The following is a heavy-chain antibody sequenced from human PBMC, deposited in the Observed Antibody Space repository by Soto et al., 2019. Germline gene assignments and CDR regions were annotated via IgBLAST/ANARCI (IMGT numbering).Heavy chain of an antibody. CDR3: ARVGLEIAAREDYYGMDV. V-gene: IGHV1-69*06. D-gene: IGHD6-6*01. CDR2: IIPIFGTA. Sequence: GASVKVSCKASGGTFSSYAISWVRQAPGQGLEWMGGIIPIFGTANYAQKFQGRVTITADKSTSTAYMELSSLRSEDTAVYYCARVGLEIAAREDYYGMDVWGQGTTVTVSS. CDR1: GGTFSSYA. J-gene: IGHJ6*02.